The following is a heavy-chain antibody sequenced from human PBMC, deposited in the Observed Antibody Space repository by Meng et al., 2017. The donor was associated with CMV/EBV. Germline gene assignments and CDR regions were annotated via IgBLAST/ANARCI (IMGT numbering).Heavy chain of an antibody. CDR3: AREGYSSSYNWFDP. J-gene: IGHJ5*02. Sequence: SGYTFTGYDMHWVRQAPGQGLEWMGWINPNSGGTNYAQKFQGRVTMTRDTSISTAYMELSRLRSDDTAVYYCAREGYSSSYNWFDPWGQGTLVTVSS. V-gene: IGHV1-2*02. CDR2: INPNSGGT. CDR1: GYTFTGYD. D-gene: IGHD6-13*01.